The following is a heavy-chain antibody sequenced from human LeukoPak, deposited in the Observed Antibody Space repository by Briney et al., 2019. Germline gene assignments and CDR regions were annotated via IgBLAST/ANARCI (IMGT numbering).Heavy chain of an antibody. CDR1: GGSIGRYY. CDR2: IFSSGST. Sequence: NTSETLSLTCTVYGGSIGRYYWNWIRQSPGQGLEWVGYIFSSGSTNYNPSLLSRVTISLDTSRNQFSLKLSSVTAADTAVYYCARDWGYSSGWSDGLDIWGQGTMVTVSS. D-gene: IGHD6-19*01. CDR3: ARDWGYSSGWSDGLDI. J-gene: IGHJ3*02. V-gene: IGHV4-59*01.